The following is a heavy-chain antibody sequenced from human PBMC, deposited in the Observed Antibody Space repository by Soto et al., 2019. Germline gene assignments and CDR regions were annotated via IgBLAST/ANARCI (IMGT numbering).Heavy chain of an antibody. CDR2: IRSKANSYAT. Sequence: SLRLSCAASGFTFSGSAMHWVRQASGKGLEWVGRIRSKANSYATAYAASVKGRFTISRDDSKNTAYLQMNSLKTEDTAVYYCTTSQQQLVNYYYGMDVWGQGTTVTVYS. J-gene: IGHJ6*02. CDR1: GFTFSGSA. D-gene: IGHD6-13*01. CDR3: TTSQQQLVNYYYGMDV. V-gene: IGHV3-73*01.